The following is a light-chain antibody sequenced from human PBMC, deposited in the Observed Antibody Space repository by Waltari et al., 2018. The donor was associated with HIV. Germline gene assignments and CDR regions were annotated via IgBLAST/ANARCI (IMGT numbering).Light chain of an antibody. Sequence: EIVLTQSPGTLSLSPGDRATLSCRASHSLISNLAWYQQRPGQAPRLLMYAASTRATGVPARFSGSGSETEFTLTISSLQSEDSAVYYCHQYVQWPPTTFGQGTKVEI. J-gene: IGKJ1*01. V-gene: IGKV3-15*01. CDR2: AAS. CDR1: HSLISN. CDR3: HQYVQWPPTT.